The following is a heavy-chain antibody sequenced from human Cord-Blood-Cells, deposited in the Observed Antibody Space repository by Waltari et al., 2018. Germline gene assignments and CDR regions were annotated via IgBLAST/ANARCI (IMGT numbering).Heavy chain of an antibody. Sequence: EVQLVESGGGLVQPGGSLRLSCAASGFPFSSYWMSWVRQAPGKGLEWVANIKQDGSEKYYVDSVKGRFTISRDNAKNSLYLQMNSLRAEDTAVYYCARPLVGATVTVDYWGQGTLVTVSS. CDR1: GFPFSSYW. D-gene: IGHD1-26*01. CDR2: IKQDGSEK. V-gene: IGHV3-7*05. CDR3: ARPLVGATVTVDY. J-gene: IGHJ4*02.